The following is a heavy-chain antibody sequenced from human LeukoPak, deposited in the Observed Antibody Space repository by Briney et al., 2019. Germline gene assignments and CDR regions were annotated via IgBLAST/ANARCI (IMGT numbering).Heavy chain of an antibody. J-gene: IGHJ6*03. Sequence: SVKVSCKASGGTFSSYAISWVRQAPGQGLEWMGGIIPIFGTANYAQKFQGRVTMTRNTSISTAYMELSSLRSEDTAVYYCARAIPFVNSGSYYHYYYMDVWGKGTTLTISS. CDR3: ARAIPFVNSGSYYHYYYMDV. V-gene: IGHV1-69*05. CDR1: GGTFSSYA. D-gene: IGHD1-26*01. CDR2: IIPIFGTA.